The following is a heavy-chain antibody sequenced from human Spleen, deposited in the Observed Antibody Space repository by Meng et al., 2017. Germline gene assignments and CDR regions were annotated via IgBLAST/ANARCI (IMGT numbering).Heavy chain of an antibody. Sequence: VQRVKSGAEVKKPGASVKVSCKASGYTCPDYWLHWGLRAPGQGLEWMGRIKPKSGDTHYAQRFQGRVTMTGDTSISTAYMELSGLRSDDTAMYYCARDEDISAAGKLFGDYWGQGTLVTVSS. V-gene: IGHV1-2*06. CDR3: ARDEDISAAGKLFGDY. J-gene: IGHJ4*02. CDR1: GYTCPDYW. D-gene: IGHD6-13*01. CDR2: IKPKSGDT.